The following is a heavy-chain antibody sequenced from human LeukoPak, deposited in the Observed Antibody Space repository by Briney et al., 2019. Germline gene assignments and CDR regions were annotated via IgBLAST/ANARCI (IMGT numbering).Heavy chain of an antibody. CDR3: ARDYYDLDAFDI. V-gene: IGHV4-59*01. D-gene: IGHD3-3*01. CDR2: IYYSGST. J-gene: IGHJ3*02. CDR1: GGSISSYY. Sequence: SETLSLTCTVSGGSISSYYWSWIRQPPGKGLEWIGYIYYSGSTNYNPSLKSRVTISVDTSKNQFSLKLSSVTAADTAVYYCARDYYDLDAFDIWGQGTMVTVSS.